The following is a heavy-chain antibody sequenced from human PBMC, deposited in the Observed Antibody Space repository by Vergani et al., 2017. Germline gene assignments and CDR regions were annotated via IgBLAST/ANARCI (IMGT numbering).Heavy chain of an antibody. CDR3: ARDRYDFWSGYIMGGMDV. D-gene: IGHD3-3*01. V-gene: IGHV4-4*02. Sequence: QVQLQESGPGLVKPSGTLSLTCAVSSGSISSSNWWSWVRQPPGKGLAWIGEIYHSGSTHYNPSLKSRVTMSVDTSKNQFSLKLSSVTAADTAVYYCARDRYDFWSGYIMGGMDVWGQGTTVTVSS. CDR2: IYHSGST. CDR1: SGSISSSNW. J-gene: IGHJ6*02.